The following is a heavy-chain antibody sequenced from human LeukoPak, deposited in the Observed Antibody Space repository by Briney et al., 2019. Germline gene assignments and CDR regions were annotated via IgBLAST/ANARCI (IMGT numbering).Heavy chain of an antibody. CDR2: ISYDGNNK. J-gene: IGHJ5*02. CDR1: GFIYSSYA. Sequence: PGGSLRLSCAASGFIYSSYAMHWVRQAPGKGLEWVAVISYDGNNKYYADSVKGRFTISGDNSRNTLYLQMNSLRPDDTAVYYCARDPSGSEGRLRFDPWGQGTLVTVSS. V-gene: IGHV3-30-3*01. CDR3: ARDPSGSEGRLRFDP. D-gene: IGHD6-25*01.